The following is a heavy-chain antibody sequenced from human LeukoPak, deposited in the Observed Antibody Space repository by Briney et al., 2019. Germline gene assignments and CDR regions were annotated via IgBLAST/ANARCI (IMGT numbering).Heavy chain of an antibody. J-gene: IGHJ5*02. CDR1: NGSISTTH. CDR3: ARGGWFHDR. CDR2: IHYSGNT. Sequence: SETLSLTCSVSNGSISTTHWSWIRQPPGKGLEWIGNIHYSGNTNYNSSLKSRVTISVDTSKNQFSLKMISVTTADTAVYFCARGGWFHDRWGQGTLVTVSS. D-gene: IGHD6-19*01. V-gene: IGHV4-59*01.